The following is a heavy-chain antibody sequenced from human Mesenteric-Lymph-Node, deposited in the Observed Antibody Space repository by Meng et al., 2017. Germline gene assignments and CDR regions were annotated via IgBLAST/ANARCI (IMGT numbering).Heavy chain of an antibody. CDR3: VRDTRRGGGWFDP. CDR2: IYHGVNI. V-gene: IGHV4-30-2*01. D-gene: IGHD3-10*01. J-gene: IGHJ5*02. Sequence: QVPQAGSGLARPSRTLPLPSAVSGGSITSGNYSWPGIRQPPGKGLDGIGYIYHGVNIYYTPSLRSRVTISVDKSRNQFSLKLTSVSAADTAVYYCVRDTRRGGGWFDPWGQGTLVTVSS. CDR1: GGSITSGNYS.